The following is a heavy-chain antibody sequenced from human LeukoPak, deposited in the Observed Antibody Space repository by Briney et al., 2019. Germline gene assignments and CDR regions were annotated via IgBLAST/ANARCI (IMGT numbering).Heavy chain of an antibody. CDR2: SNSDGGAT. J-gene: IGHJ4*02. CDR1: GFTFSSYW. Sequence: GSLRLSCTASGFTFSSYWMHWVRQAPGKGLVWVPPSNSDGGATNYADSVKGRFTISRDNAKNTLYLQMNSLRAEDTAVYYCARAQVGATPPYVDYWGQGTLVTVSS. D-gene: IGHD1-26*01. V-gene: IGHV3-74*01. CDR3: ARAQVGATPPYVDY.